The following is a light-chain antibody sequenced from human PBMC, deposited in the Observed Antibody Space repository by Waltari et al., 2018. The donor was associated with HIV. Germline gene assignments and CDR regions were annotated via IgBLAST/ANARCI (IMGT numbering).Light chain of an antibody. CDR2: SDY. V-gene: IGLV1-44*01. CDR3: AAWDGSLRAWL. J-gene: IGLJ3*02. CDR1: WSHIGGYT. Sequence: QSVLTQPPSASGTPGQRVTISCSGSWSHIGGYTGQWYQQVPGRAPKLLIYSDYHRPSGVPERFSASRSGTSASLAISGLQSEDEAEYYCAAWDGSLRAWLFGGGTKLTVL.